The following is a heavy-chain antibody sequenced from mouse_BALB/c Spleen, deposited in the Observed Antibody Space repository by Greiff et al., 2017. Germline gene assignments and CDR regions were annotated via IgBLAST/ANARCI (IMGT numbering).Heavy chain of an antibody. J-gene: IGHJ4*01. CDR3: ARSFPHYAMDY. CDR2: IDPANGNT. CDR1: GFNIKDTY. Sequence: VQLQQSGAELVKPGASVKLSCTASGFNIKDTYMHWVKQRPEQGLEWIGRIDPANGNTKYDPKFQGKATITADTSSNTAYLQLSSLTSEDTAVYYCARSFPHYAMDYWGQGTSVTVSS. V-gene: IGHV14-3*02.